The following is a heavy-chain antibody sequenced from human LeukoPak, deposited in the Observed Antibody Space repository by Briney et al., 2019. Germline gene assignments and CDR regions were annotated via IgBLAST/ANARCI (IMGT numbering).Heavy chain of an antibody. J-gene: IGHJ3*02. D-gene: IGHD6-13*01. CDR3: ARPASSWYSTHAFDI. CDR1: GYTFTSYG. Sequence: ASVKVSCKASGYTFTSYGISWVRQAPGQGLEWMGWISAYNGNTNYAQKLQGRVTMTTDTSTSTAYMELRSLRSEDTAVYYCARPASSWYSTHAFDIWGQGTMVTVSS. CDR2: ISAYNGNT. V-gene: IGHV1-18*01.